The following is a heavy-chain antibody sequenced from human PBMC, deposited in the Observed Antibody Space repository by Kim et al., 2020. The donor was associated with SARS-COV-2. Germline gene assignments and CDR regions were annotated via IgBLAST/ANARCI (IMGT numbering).Heavy chain of an antibody. J-gene: IGHJ4*02. CDR3: ARVGVTCMIVVVSLYYFDY. Sequence: GGSLRLSCAASGFTFSDYYMSWIRQAPGKGLEWVSYISSSGSTIYYADSVKGRFTISRDNAKNSLYLQMNSLRAEDTAVYYCARVGVTCMIVVVSLYYFDYWGQGTLVTVSS. V-gene: IGHV3-11*01. CDR2: ISSSGSTI. CDR1: GFTFSDYY. D-gene: IGHD3-22*01.